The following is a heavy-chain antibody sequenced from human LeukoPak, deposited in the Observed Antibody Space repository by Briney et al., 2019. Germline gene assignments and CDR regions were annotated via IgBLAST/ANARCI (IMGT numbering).Heavy chain of an antibody. V-gene: IGHV1-18*01. D-gene: IGHD3-3*01. CDR2: ISAYNGNT. J-gene: IGHJ4*02. Sequence: ASVKVSCKASGYTSTSYGISWVRQAPGQGLEWMGWISAYNGNTNYAQKLQGRVTMTTDTSTSTAYMELRSLRSDDTAVYYCARGLYYDFWSGYPDYWGQGTLVTVSS. CDR3: ARGLYYDFWSGYPDY. CDR1: GYTSTSYG.